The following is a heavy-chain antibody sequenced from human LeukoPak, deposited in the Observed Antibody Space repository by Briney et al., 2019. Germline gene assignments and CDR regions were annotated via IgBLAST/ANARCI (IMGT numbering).Heavy chain of an antibody. CDR2: INTDESGT. V-gene: IGHV3-74*01. CDR3: AREGSMGDYDYFDY. CDR1: RFTFSSYW. D-gene: IGHD4-17*01. Sequence: PGGSLRLSCAASRFTFSSYWMHWVRQAPGKGLVWVSRINTDESGTSYADSVKGRFTISRDNAKNTLYLQMNSLRAEDTAVYYCAREGSMGDYDYFDYWGQGTLVTVSS. J-gene: IGHJ4*02.